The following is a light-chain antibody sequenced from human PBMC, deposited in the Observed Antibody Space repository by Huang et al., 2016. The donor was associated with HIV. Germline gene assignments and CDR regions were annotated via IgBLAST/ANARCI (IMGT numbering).Light chain of an antibody. J-gene: IGKJ1*01. Sequence: DIVMTQSPDSLAVSMGERATINCKSTQNVLNSSNNKNYVAWYKQKPEQPPKLLSYCASTRESGIPDRCSGSGSETEFTITISSMKAEDVAINYCQQYYSTPQTFGQGTKVEIK. CDR1: QNVLNSSNNKNY. CDR3: QQYYSTPQT. CDR2: CAS. V-gene: IGKV4-1*01.